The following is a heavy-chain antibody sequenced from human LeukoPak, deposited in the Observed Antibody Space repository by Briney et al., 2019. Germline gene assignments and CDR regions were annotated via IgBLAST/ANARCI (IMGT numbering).Heavy chain of an antibody. D-gene: IGHD6-13*01. CDR2: LSAYDGNT. V-gene: IGHV1-18*01. CDR3: ARDSKVAAGSGFDY. CDR1: GYTFSSYG. J-gene: IGHJ4*02. Sequence: ASVKVSCTASGYTFSSYGISWVRQAPGQGPEWMGWLSAYDGNTNYAQNVQGRVTLTTDTSTSTAYMELRSLRSDDTAFYYCARDSKVAAGSGFDYWGQGTLVTVSS.